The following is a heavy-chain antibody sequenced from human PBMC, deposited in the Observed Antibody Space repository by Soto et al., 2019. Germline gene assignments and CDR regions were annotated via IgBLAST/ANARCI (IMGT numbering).Heavy chain of an antibody. Sequence: SETLSLTCAVSGDSMSSSDYYWGWIRQPPGKGLEWIGSIYYSGSTYYNPSLQSRVAISVDTSKNQFSLKLKSVTAADTAIYYCARRTVNIRTFYSGLTTHCLDYWGQGAPVTVSS. V-gene: IGHV4-39*01. D-gene: IGHD6-19*01. CDR1: GDSMSSSDYY. J-gene: IGHJ4*02. CDR3: ARRTVNIRTFYSGLTTHCLDY. CDR2: IYYSGST.